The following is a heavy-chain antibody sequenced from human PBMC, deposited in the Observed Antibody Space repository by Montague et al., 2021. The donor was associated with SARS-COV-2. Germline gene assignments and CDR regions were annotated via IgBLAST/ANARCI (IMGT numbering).Heavy chain of an antibody. CDR2: INHRGTS. D-gene: IGHD3-22*01. CDR1: GGSFSDYF. V-gene: IGHV4-34*01. CDR3: ARGRQHFNMIVVVMTGGEYYFDY. J-gene: IGHJ4*02. Sequence: SETLSLTCAVYGGSFSDYFWTWIRQPPGKGLEWIGEINHRGTSNYNPSLKSRVSISVDTSKNQFSLYLGSVTAPDTAVYYCARGRQHFNMIVVVMTGGEYYFDYWGQGTLVTVSS.